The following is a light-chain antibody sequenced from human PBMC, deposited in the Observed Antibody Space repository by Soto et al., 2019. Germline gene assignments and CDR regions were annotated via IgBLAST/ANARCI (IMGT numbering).Light chain of an antibody. CDR3: SSYAGNNKYV. Sequence: QSALTQPPSASGSPGQSVTISCTGTSSDFSDYDYVSWYQQHPGKAPKLMIYEVNKRPSGVPDRFSGSKSGNTASLSVSGLQAEDEADYYCSSYAGNNKYVFGTGTKLTVL. V-gene: IGLV2-8*01. CDR1: SSDFSDYDY. J-gene: IGLJ1*01. CDR2: EVN.